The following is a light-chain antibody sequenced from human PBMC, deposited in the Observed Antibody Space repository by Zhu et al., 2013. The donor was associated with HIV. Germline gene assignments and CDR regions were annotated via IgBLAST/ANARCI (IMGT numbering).Light chain of an antibody. CDR1: QSISDY. CDR3: QQYYDWPPLT. J-gene: IGKJ4*01. Sequence: DIQMTQSPSSLSASVGDRVTITCRASQSISDYLNWYQQKSGKAPKLLIYAASSLQTGVPSRFSGSGSGTDFTLTISSLQSEDFAVYYCQQYYDWPPLTFGGGTKVEIK. CDR2: AAS. V-gene: IGKV1-39*01.